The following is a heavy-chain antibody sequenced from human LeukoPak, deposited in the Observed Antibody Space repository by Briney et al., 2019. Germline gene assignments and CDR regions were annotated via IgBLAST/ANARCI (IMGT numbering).Heavy chain of an antibody. CDR2: IYYSGSP. V-gene: IGHV4-59*08. D-gene: IGHD2-2*02. J-gene: IGHJ5*02. Sequence: PSETLSLTCTVSGGSISSYYWSWIRQPPGKGLEWIGYIYYSGSPNYNPSLKSRVTISVDTSKNQFSLKLSSVTAADTAVYYCAGHLGYCSSTSCYSWFDPWGQGTLVTVSS. CDR1: GGSISSYY. CDR3: AGHLGYCSSTSCYSWFDP.